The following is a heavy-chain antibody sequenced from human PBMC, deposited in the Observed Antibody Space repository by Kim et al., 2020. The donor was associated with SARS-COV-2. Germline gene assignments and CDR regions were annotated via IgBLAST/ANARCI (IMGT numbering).Heavy chain of an antibody. Sequence: RVTISVDTSKHQFSLQLSSVTAADTAVYYCARGGGSSSWYANDAFDIWGQGTMVTVSS. V-gene: IGHV4-34*01. CDR3: ARGGGSSSWYANDAFDI. D-gene: IGHD6-13*01. J-gene: IGHJ3*02.